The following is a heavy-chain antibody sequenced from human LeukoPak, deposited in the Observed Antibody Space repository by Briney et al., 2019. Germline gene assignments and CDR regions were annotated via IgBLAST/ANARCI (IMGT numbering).Heavy chain of an antibody. CDR3: AREESTSAWFDP. CDR1: GGSISSSSYY. V-gene: IGHV4-39*07. Sequence: PSETLSLTCTVSGGSISSSSYYWGWIRQPPGKGLEWIGSIYYSGSTYYNPSLKSRVTISVDTSKNQFSLKLSSVTAADTAVYYCAREESTSAWFDPWGQGTLVTVSS. CDR2: IYYSGST. J-gene: IGHJ5*02. D-gene: IGHD6-13*01.